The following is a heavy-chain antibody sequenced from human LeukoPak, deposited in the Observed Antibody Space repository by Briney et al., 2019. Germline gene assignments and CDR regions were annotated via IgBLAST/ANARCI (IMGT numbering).Heavy chain of an antibody. D-gene: IGHD4-11*01. CDR2: IIPIFGTA. V-gene: IGHV1-69*05. Sequence: SVKVSCKASGGTFSSYAISWVRQAPGQGLEWMGGIIPIFGTANYAQKFQGGVTITTDESTSTSYMELSSLRSEDTAVYYCARVTVTTSVWFAPWGQGTLVTVSS. CDR1: GGTFSSYA. CDR3: ARVTVTTSVWFAP. J-gene: IGHJ5*02.